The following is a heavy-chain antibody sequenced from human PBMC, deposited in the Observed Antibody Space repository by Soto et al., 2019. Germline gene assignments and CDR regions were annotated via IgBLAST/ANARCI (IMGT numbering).Heavy chain of an antibody. D-gene: IGHD1-26*01. CDR1: GGSISSGGYS. CDR2: IYHSGST. J-gene: IGHJ4*02. V-gene: IGHV4-30-2*01. CDR3: AAGGGLPRYY. Sequence: QLQLQESGSGLVKPSQTLSLTCAVSGGSISSGGYSWSWIRQPPGKGLEWIGYIYHSGSTYYNPSLMCRVNISAGRSKNQFSLKLRSVTAADTAVYYRAAGGGLPRYYWGQGTLVPVSS.